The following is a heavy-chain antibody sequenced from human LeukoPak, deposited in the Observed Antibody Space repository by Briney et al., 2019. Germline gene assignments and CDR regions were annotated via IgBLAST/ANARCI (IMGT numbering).Heavy chain of an antibody. D-gene: IGHD5-12*01. Sequence: GGSLRLSCAASGFTFSTYAMSWVRQAPGKGLEWVSGVRGSGTDTYYADSVKGRFTISRDNSKNTLYLQMNSLRAEDTAIYYCAKTSRANSAYDSPLDYWGQGTLVTVSS. CDR1: GFTFSTYA. V-gene: IGHV3-23*01. CDR2: VRGSGTDT. CDR3: AKTSRANSAYDSPLDY. J-gene: IGHJ4*02.